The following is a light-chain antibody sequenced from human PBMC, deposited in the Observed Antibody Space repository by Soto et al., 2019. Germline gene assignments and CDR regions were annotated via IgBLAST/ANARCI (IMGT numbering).Light chain of an antibody. CDR2: DAS. J-gene: IGKJ5*01. CDR1: QNINNY. CDR3: HQYENLPT. Sequence: DIQMTQSPSSLSASVGDRATIPGQASQNINNYLHWYQQKPGRPPKLRIYDASNLEAGVPPRFRGSGSGTDFTFTISRLQPEDIATDYCHQYENLPTFGQGTRLEIK. V-gene: IGKV1-33*01.